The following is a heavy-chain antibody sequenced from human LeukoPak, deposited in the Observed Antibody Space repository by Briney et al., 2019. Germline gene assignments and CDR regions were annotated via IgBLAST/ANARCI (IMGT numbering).Heavy chain of an antibody. CDR1: GYTLNDIS. J-gene: IGHJ5*02. CDR2: VDPDDGQR. V-gene: IGHV1-24*01. CDR3: AAVSGHYTLLDA. Sequence: ASVKVSCKISGYTLNDISMHWVRQPPGKGPEWMGGVDPDDGQRVYAQKFHGRVTMTEDISTNTAYMELSRLRSEDTAVYFCAAVSGHYTLLDAWGQGALVTVST. D-gene: IGHD4-11*01.